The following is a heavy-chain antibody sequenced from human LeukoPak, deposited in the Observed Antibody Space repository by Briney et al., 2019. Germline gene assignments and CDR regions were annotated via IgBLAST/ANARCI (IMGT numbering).Heavy chain of an antibody. Sequence: GGSLRLSYAASGFTFSAYGMHWVRQAPGKGLEWVAVIWYDGSNKYYADSVKGRFTISRDNSKNTLYLQMNSLRAEDTAVYHCASSMRDCSGGSCHWGWFDPWGQGTLVTVSS. D-gene: IGHD2-15*01. CDR1: GFTFSAYG. J-gene: IGHJ5*02. CDR3: ASSMRDCSGGSCHWGWFDP. V-gene: IGHV3-33*01. CDR2: IWYDGSNK.